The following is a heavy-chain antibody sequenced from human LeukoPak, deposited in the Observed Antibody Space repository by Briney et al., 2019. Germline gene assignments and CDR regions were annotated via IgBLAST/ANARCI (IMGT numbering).Heavy chain of an antibody. CDR3: AKTRDYYDSSGYYYYFDY. V-gene: IGHV1-69*05. CDR1: GGTFSSYA. Sequence: GASVKVSCKASGGTFSSYAISWVRQAPGQGLEWMGGIIPIFGTANYAQKFQGRVTITTDESTSTAYMELSSLRSEDTAVYYCAKTRDYYDSSGYYYYFDYWGQGTLVTASS. J-gene: IGHJ4*02. D-gene: IGHD3-22*01. CDR2: IIPIFGTA.